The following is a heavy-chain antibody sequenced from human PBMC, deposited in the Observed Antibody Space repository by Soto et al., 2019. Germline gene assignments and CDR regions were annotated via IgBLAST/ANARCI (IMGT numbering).Heavy chain of an antibody. Sequence: HVQLVQSGAEVKKPGASVKFSCKAAGYIFTSYGLSWVRQDPGQGLEWMGWISAYNGHTKYAQKLQGRVTMTTDTSTSTAYMERRSLRSVDTAVYYCAGAVAGPGDGFDPWGQGTLVTVSS. CDR1: GYIFTSYG. J-gene: IGHJ5*02. V-gene: IGHV1-18*01. CDR2: ISAYNGHT. D-gene: IGHD3-16*01. CDR3: AGAVAGPGDGFDP.